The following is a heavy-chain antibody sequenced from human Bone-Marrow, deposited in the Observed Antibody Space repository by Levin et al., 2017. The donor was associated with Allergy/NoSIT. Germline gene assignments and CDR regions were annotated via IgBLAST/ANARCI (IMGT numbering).Heavy chain of an antibody. J-gene: IGHJ4*02. CDR3: ARDQYDSAGTTDY. CDR1: GFTFSSYS. Sequence: LSLTCAASGFTFSSYSMNWVRQAPGKGLEWVSSISSSSSYIYYADSVKGRFTISRDNAKNSLYLQMNSLRAEDTAVYYCARDQYDSAGTTDYSGQGTLVTVSS. V-gene: IGHV3-21*01. CDR2: ISSSSSYI. D-gene: IGHD1-1*01.